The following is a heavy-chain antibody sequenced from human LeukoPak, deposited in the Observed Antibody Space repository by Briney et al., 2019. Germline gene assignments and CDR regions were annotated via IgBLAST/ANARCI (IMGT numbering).Heavy chain of an antibody. CDR2: IYYSGST. V-gene: IGHV4-39*01. CDR1: GGSISSSSYY. CDR3: ARQEAVYYGDLYWYFDL. J-gene: IGHJ2*01. Sequence: SETLSLTCTVSGGSISSSSYYWGWIRQPPGKGLEWIGSIYYSGSTYYNPSLKSRVTISVDTSKNQFSLKLSSVTAADTAVYYCARQEAVYYGDLYWYFDLWGRGTLVTVSS. D-gene: IGHD4-17*01.